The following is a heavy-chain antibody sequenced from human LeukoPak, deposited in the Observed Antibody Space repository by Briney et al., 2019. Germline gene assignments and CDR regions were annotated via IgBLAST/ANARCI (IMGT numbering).Heavy chain of an antibody. J-gene: IGHJ4*02. CDR3: PKQNRFPYLDY. V-gene: IGHV4-39*07. CDR1: DDTMSSSSYC. Sequence: SETLSLTCRASDDTMSSSSYCWGRIPPPPGKGLEWLGSIWYTGRTDSNTSLMSRVTTSIDTTKTLFSMRMRHVTAASTAVYFCPKQNRFPYLDYWGQGALVTVSS. D-gene: IGHD2/OR15-2a*01. CDR2: IWYTGRT.